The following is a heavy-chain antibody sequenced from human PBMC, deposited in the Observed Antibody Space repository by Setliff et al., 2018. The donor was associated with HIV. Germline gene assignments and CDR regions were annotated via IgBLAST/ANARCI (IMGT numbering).Heavy chain of an antibody. Sequence: PSETLSLTCSVSGGSINNDVYFWSWIRQHPGKALEWLGYVYYSGNTYYNRSLRSRLTISVDTSKNQFSLTLTSMTAADTAVYYCARVARYSYGSFESWGQGTLVTVSS. D-gene: IGHD5-18*01. CDR2: VYYSGNT. CDR3: ARVARYSYGSFES. J-gene: IGHJ4*02. V-gene: IGHV4-31*03. CDR1: GGSINNDVYF.